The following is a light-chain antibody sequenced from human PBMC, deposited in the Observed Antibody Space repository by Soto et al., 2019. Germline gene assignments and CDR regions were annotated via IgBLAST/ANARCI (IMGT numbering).Light chain of an antibody. CDR3: QQYNNWPYT. Sequence: EIVMTQSPATLSVSPGERATLSCRASQPVSSNFAWHRQKPGQAPTLVIYRASTRATGIPARFSGSGSGTEFTLTISSLQSEDFAVYYCQQYNNWPYTFGQGTKLEIK. J-gene: IGKJ2*01. CDR1: QPVSSN. CDR2: RAS. V-gene: IGKV3-15*01.